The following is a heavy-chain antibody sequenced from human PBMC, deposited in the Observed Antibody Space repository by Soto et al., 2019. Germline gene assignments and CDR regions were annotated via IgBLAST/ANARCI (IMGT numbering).Heavy chain of an antibody. CDR3: ASSTVFGVIALTSNTWFDT. J-gene: IGHJ5*02. V-gene: IGHV1-69*01. Sequence: QVHLIQSGAEVKKPGSSVKVSCKASGGTFNNYAFSWVRQAPGQGLEWMGGIIPVFSATHYAQNFQGRVTISANESTKTVYLDLSSLRSDDTAVYFCASSTVFGVIALTSNTWFDTWGQGTLVIVSS. CDR2: IIPVFSAT. D-gene: IGHD3-3*01. CDR1: GGTFNNYA.